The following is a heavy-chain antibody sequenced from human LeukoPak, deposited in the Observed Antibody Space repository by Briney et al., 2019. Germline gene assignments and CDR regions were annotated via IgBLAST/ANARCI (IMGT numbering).Heavy chain of an antibody. CDR2: IYSSGST. CDR3: ARRVAGAGFGY. D-gene: IGHD6-19*01. V-gene: IGHV4-59*08. Sequence: SETLSLTCAVYGGSFSGYYWSWIRQPPGKGLEWIGNIYSSGSTNYNPSLKSRVSISVDTSKKQFSLKLSSVTAADTAVYYCARRVAGAGFGYWGQGTLVTVSS. CDR1: GGSFSGYY. J-gene: IGHJ4*02.